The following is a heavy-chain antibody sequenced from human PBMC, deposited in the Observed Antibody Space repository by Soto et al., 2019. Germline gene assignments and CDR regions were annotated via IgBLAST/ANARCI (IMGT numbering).Heavy chain of an antibody. V-gene: IGHV3-66*01. CDR3: GRSTPIAMGDSFDI. D-gene: IGHD2-15*01. CDR2: IYNDGRT. CDR1: GFNVSRNY. J-gene: IGHJ3*02. Sequence: EVQVVESGGGLVQPGGSLRLSCAASGFNVSRNYMAWVRLAPGRGLEWVSFIYNDGRTADADSVKGRFIISKDHSKNTLSLQLTCLRVEDMAVYYCGRSTPIAMGDSFDIWGRGTAVIVSS.